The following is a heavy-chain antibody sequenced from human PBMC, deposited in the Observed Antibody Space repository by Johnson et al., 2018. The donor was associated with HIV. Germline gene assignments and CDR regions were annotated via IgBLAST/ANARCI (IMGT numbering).Heavy chain of an antibody. CDR3: AREPGLVAAFDS. CDR2: IYSGGST. D-gene: IGHD6-19*01. J-gene: IGHJ3*02. CDR1: GFTFSSNY. Sequence: VQLVESGGGLVQPGRSLRLSCAASGFTFSSNYMSWVRQAPGKGLEWVSVIYSGGSTYYADSVKGRFTITRDNSKNTLYLQMNSLRAEDTAGYYGAREPGLVAAFDSWGPGTMVTVAS. V-gene: IGHV3-66*02.